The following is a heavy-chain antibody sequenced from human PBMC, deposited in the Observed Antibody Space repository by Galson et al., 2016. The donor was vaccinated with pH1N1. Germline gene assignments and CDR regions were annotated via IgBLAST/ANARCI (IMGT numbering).Heavy chain of an antibody. V-gene: IGHV3-74*01. Sequence: SLRLSCAVSGFTFSGYWMHWVRQAPGKGLVWVSHINTDGSITDYADSVRGRFTISRDNPKSTLYPQMNSLRAEDTAIYYCVRALWSGSFLGGQGTLVTVSS. CDR2: INTDGSIT. CDR1: GFTFSGYW. D-gene: IGHD3-3*01. J-gene: IGHJ4*02. CDR3: VRALWSGSFL.